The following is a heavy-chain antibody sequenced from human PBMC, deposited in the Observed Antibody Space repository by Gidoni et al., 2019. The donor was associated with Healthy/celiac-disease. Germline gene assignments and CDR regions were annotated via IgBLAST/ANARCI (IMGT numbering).Heavy chain of an antibody. D-gene: IGHD2-21*02. V-gene: IGHV3-23*01. J-gene: IGHJ6*02. CDR1: GFTFSSYV. Sequence: EVQLLESGGGLVEPGGSLRLSCVSSGFTFSSYVMSWVRQAPGKGLEWLSAISGSGGSTYHADSVKGRFTISRDNSQNTLYLQMNSLRAEDTAVYYCTKGVTVNYYYYGMDVWGQGTTVTVSS. CDR2: ISGSGGST. CDR3: TKGVTVNYYYYGMDV.